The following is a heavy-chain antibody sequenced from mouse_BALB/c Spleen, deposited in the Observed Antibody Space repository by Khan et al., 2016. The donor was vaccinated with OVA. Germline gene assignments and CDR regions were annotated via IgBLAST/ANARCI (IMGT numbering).Heavy chain of an antibody. J-gene: IGHJ2*01. D-gene: IGHD1-1*01. CDR1: GFSFSTYS. CDR3: TRHRGYYGSNRYFDY. V-gene: IGHV5-6-4*01. Sequence: EVELVESGGDLVRPGGSLKLSCAASGFSFSTYSMSWVRQTPEKRLEWVATISSGGSFTYYPDSVKGRFTISRDNAKNSLYLQMSSLKSEDTAMYYCTRHRGYYGSNRYFDYWGQGTTLTVSS. CDR2: ISSGGSFT.